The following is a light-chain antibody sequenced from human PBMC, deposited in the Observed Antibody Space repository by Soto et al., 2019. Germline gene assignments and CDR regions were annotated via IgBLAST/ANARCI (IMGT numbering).Light chain of an antibody. CDR2: KVS. Sequence: DVVMTQSPLSLPVTLGQPASISCRSSQSLVSSDGNTYLIWFQQRPGQSPRRLIYKVSNRDSGVPDRFSGSGSGTHFTLEISRVEAEDVGVYYCMQGTHWPWTFGQGTKVEI. CDR3: MQGTHWPWT. CDR1: QSLVSSDGNTY. J-gene: IGKJ1*01. V-gene: IGKV2-30*01.